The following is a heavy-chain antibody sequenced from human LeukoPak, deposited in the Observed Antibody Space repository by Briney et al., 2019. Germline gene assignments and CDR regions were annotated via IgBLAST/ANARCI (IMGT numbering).Heavy chain of an antibody. V-gene: IGHV4-59*01. Sequence: SETLSLTCTVSGGSISSYYWRWIRQPPGKGLEWIGYIYYSGSTNYNPSLKSRVTISVDTSKNQFSLKLSSVTAADTAVYYCASIAAAGVDAFDIWGQGTMVTVSS. CDR3: ASIAAAGVDAFDI. D-gene: IGHD6-13*01. J-gene: IGHJ3*02. CDR1: GGSISSYY. CDR2: IYYSGST.